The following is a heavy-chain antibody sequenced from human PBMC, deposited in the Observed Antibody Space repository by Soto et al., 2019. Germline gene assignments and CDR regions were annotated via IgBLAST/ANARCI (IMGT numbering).Heavy chain of an antibody. D-gene: IGHD2-15*01. CDR1: GFSFNSYA. V-gene: IGHV3-30*04. J-gene: IGHJ6*02. CDR2: ITFDGSSQ. Sequence: QVQLVESGGRVVHPGTSLRLSCEVSGFSFNSYAMHWVRQAPGKGLEWVAAITFDGSSQFYAGSVRGQFTISRDNSRNTLFLDMTSLRPEDTAMYFCAKDRPGYCSDGLCYEHFHYGMDVWGQGTTVTV. CDR3: AKDRPGYCSDGLCYEHFHYGMDV.